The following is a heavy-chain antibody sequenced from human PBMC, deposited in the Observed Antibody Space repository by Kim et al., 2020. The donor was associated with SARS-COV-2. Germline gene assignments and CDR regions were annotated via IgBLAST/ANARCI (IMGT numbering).Heavy chain of an antibody. Sequence: SETLSLTCAVYGGSFSGYYWSWIRQPPGKGLEWIGEINHSGSTNYNPSLKSRVTISVDTSKNQFSLKLSSVTAADTAVYYCARGGLGYCSSTSCLRLYDYWGQGTLVTVSS. CDR2: INHSGST. CDR1: GGSFSGYY. CDR3: ARGGLGYCSSTSCLRLYDY. D-gene: IGHD2-2*01. J-gene: IGHJ4*02. V-gene: IGHV4-34*01.